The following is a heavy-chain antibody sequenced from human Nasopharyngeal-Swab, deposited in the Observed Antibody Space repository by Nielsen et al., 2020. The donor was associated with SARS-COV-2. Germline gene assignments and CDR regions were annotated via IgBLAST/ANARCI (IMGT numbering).Heavy chain of an antibody. J-gene: IGHJ4*02. CDR3: ARASWGLSVFDR. V-gene: IGHV3-23*01. CDR2: ISVSGGNP. CDR1: GFTFRAYA. Sequence: GEYLKISCEVSGFTFRAYALSWVRQAPGKGLEWVSGISVSGGNPYYADSVAGRFTISRDNSNSRLFLQINSLRAEDTAVYYCARASWGLSVFDRWGQGTLVTVSS. D-gene: IGHD3-16*01.